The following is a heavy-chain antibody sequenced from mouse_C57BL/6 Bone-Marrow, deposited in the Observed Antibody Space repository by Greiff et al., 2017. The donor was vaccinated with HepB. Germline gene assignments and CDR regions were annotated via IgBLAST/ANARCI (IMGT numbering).Heavy chain of an antibody. D-gene: IGHD1-3*01. J-gene: IGHJ4*01. CDR3: ARSVTEWYYAMDY. CDR2: IYPRSGNT. CDR1: GYTFTSYG. Sequence: VKLVESGAELARPGASVKLSCKASGYTFTSYGISWVKQRTGQGLEWIGEIYPRSGNTYYNEKFKGKATLTADKSSSTAYMELRSLTSEDSAVYFCARSVTEWYYAMDYWGQGTSVTVSS. V-gene: IGHV1-81*01.